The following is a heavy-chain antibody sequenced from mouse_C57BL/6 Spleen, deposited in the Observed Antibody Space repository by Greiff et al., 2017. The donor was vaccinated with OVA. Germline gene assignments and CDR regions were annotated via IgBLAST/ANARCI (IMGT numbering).Heavy chain of an antibody. J-gene: IGHJ2*01. D-gene: IGHD1-1*01. CDR3: ARKGMDYGSSFDY. CDR1: GYTFTSYW. Sequence: VQLQQPGAELVRPGSSVKLSCKASGYTFTSYWMHWVKQRPIQGLEWIGNIDPSDSETHYNQKFKDKATLTVDKSSSTAYMQLSSLTSEDSAVYYWARKGMDYGSSFDYWGQATTLTVSS. CDR2: IDPSDSET. V-gene: IGHV1-52*01.